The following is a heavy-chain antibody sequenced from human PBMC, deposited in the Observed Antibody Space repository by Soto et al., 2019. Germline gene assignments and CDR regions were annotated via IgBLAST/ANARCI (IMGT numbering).Heavy chain of an antibody. V-gene: IGHV1-2*02. J-gene: IGHJ6*02. Sequence: QVQLVQSGAEVKEPGDSVRVSCEASGYTFTAYYIHWVRRAPGQGLEWMGWINPKFGDTTYAQDFQGRVSMTRDMSISTVYMELSRLTSDGTAIYYCERNMDYYYGRGSGNGHGVWGQGTTVTVFS. CDR3: ERNMDYYYGRGSGNGHGV. CDR2: INPKFGDT. D-gene: IGHD3-10*02. CDR1: GYTFTAYY.